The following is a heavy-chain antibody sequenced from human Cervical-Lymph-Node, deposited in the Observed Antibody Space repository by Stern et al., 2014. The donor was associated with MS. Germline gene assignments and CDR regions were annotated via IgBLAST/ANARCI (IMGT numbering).Heavy chain of an antibody. Sequence: QVTLRESGPVLVKPTETLTLTCTVSGFSLSNARMGVSWIRQPPGKALEWLGQIFSNDEKSYSTSLKSRLTISKDTSKSQVVLTMTNMDPVDTATYYCARIVVVPAAMRHFDYWGQGTLVTVSS. CDR3: ARIVVVPAAMRHFDY. D-gene: IGHD2-2*01. CDR2: IFSNDEK. V-gene: IGHV2-26*01. CDR1: GFSLSNARMG. J-gene: IGHJ4*02.